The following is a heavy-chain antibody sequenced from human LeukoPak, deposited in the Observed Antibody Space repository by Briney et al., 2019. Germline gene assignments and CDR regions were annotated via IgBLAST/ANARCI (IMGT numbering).Heavy chain of an antibody. V-gene: IGHV4-34*01. D-gene: IGHD3-9*01. CDR2: INHSGST. CDR1: GFTFSSYS. CDR3: ARYHQYYDILTGYYKEYYFDY. Sequence: GSLRLSCAASGFTFSSYSMNWVRQAPGKGLEWIGEINHSGSTNYNPSLKSRVTISVDTSKNQFSLKLSSVTAADTAVYYCARYHQYYDILTGYYKEYYFDYWGQGTLVTVSS. J-gene: IGHJ4*02.